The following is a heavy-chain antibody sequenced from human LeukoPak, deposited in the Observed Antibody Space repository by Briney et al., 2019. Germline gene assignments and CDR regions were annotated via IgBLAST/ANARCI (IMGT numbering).Heavy chain of an antibody. CDR3: ARDRYFDY. CDR1: GGSISNYY. V-gene: IGHV4-39*07. Sequence: SETLSLTCTVSGGSISNYYWGWIRQPPGKGLEWIGSIYYSGSTYYNPSLKSRVTISVDTSKNQFSLKLSSVTAADTAVYYCARDRYFDYWGQGTLVTVSS. CDR2: IYYSGST. J-gene: IGHJ4*02.